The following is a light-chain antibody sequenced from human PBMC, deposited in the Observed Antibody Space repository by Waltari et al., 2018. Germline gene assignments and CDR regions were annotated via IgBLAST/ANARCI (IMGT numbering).Light chain of an antibody. Sequence: SALTQPRSVSGSPGQSVTISCTGTSSDVGGYNYVSWYQQHPGKAPKLMIYGVSKRPSGVPDRFSGSKAGNTASLTISGLQAEDEADYYCCSYAGSYTPHVVFGGGTKLTVL. CDR1: SSDVGGYNY. CDR3: CSYAGSYTPHVV. CDR2: GVS. J-gene: IGLJ2*01. V-gene: IGLV2-11*01.